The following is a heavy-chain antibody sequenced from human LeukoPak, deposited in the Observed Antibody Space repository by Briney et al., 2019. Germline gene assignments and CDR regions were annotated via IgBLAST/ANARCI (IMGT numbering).Heavy chain of an antibody. CDR2: ISSSSSYI. CDR1: GFTFSSYS. Sequence: PGGSLRLSCAASGFTFSSYSMNWVRQAPGKGLEWVSSISSSSSYIYYADSVKGRFTISRDNAKNSLYLQMNSLRAEDTAVYYCARGIAAPGTPGYWGQGTLVTVYS. D-gene: IGHD6-13*01. J-gene: IGHJ4*02. V-gene: IGHV3-21*01. CDR3: ARGIAAPGTPGY.